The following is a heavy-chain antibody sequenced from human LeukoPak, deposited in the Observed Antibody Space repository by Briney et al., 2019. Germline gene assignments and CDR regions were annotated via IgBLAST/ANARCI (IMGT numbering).Heavy chain of an antibody. D-gene: IGHD6-6*01. CDR2: IYYSGST. CDR3: ARTSIAARRANAFDI. CDR1: GGSISSGGYS. J-gene: IGHJ3*02. V-gene: IGHV4-30-2*01. Sequence: KSSETLSLTCAVSGGSISSGGYSWSWIRQPPGKGLEWIGYIYYSGSTYYNPSLESRVTISVDRSKNQFSLKLSSVTAADTAVYYCARTSIAARRANAFDIWGQGTMVTVSS.